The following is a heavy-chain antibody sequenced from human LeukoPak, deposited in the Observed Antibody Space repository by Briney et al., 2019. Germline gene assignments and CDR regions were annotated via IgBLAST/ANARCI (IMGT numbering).Heavy chain of an antibody. CDR2: IYTSGST. CDR3: ARGSDSSGYSY. CDR1: GGSISSYY. Sequence: PSETLSLTCTVSGGSISSYYWSWIRQPPGKGLEWIGYIYTSGSTNYNPSLKSRVTIPVDTSKNQSSLKLSSVTAADTAVYYCARGSDSSGYSYWGQGTLVTVSS. V-gene: IGHV4-4*09. J-gene: IGHJ4*02. D-gene: IGHD3-22*01.